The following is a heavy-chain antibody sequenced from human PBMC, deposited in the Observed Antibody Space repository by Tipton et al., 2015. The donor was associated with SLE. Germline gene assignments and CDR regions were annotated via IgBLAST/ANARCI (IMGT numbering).Heavy chain of an antibody. CDR3: AKRRDHYMDV. CDR1: GFTFSSYA. Sequence: SLRLSCAASGFTFSSYAMSWVRQAPGKGLEWVSVIYSGGSSTYYADSVKGRFIISRDNSKNTLYLQMNSLRAEDTAVYYCAKRRDHYMDVWGKGTTVTVSS. J-gene: IGHJ6*03. V-gene: IGHV3-23*03. CDR2: IYSGGSST.